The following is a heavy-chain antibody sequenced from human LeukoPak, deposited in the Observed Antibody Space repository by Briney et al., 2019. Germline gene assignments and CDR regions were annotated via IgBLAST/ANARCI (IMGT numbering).Heavy chain of an antibody. CDR3: AREQDDGFDI. Sequence: GGSLRLSCAASGFTFSNYAMNWVRRAPGKGLQRVSAISPGSGSTYYADSVKGRFTISRDNSKITLYLQMNSLRVDDTAVYYCAREQDDGFDIWGQGTMVTVSS. J-gene: IGHJ3*02. V-gene: IGHV3-23*01. CDR1: GFTFSNYA. CDR2: ISPGSGST.